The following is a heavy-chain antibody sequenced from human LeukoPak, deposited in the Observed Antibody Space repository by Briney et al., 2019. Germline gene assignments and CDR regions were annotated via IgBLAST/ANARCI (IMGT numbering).Heavy chain of an antibody. Sequence: PSETLSLTCTVSGDSISSGHYYWSWIRQHPGTGLEWIGYIYYSGNTYYNPSLKSRVIISPATSKNQFSLKLSSVTAADTAVYYCARGPREMASKLHLNAFDIWGQGTMVTVSS. D-gene: IGHD5-24*01. V-gene: IGHV4-31*03. CDR2: IYYSGNT. CDR3: ARGPREMASKLHLNAFDI. J-gene: IGHJ3*02. CDR1: GDSISSGHYY.